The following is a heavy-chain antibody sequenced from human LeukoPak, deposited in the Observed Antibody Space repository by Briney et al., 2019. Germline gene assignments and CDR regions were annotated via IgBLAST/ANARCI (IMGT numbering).Heavy chain of an antibody. CDR1: GGTFSSYA. V-gene: IGHV1-69*05. CDR2: IIPIFGTA. J-gene: IGHJ4*02. CDR3: ARELMGSSWYQD. Sequence: SVKVSCKASGGTFSSYAISWVRQAPGQGLEWMGGIIPIFGTANYAQKFQGRVTITRDTSASTAYMELSSLRSEDTAVYYCARELMGSSWYQDWGQGTLVTVSS. D-gene: IGHD6-13*01.